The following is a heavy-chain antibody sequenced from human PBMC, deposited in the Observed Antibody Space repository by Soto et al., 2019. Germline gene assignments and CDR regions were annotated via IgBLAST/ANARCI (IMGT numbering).Heavy chain of an antibody. V-gene: IGHV3-48*01. D-gene: IGHD1-1*01. CDR3: ASINWNPRLNMDV. CDR2: ISSSSSTI. J-gene: IGHJ6*03. Sequence: PGGSLRLSCAASGFPFSSYSMNWVRQAPGKGLEWVSYISSSSSTIYYADSVKGRFTISRDNAKNSLYLQMNSLRAEDTAVYYCASINWNPRLNMDVWGKGTTVTVSS. CDR1: GFPFSSYS.